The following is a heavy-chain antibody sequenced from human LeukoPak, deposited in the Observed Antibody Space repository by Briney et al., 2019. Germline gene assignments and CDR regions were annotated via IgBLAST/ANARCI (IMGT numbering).Heavy chain of an antibody. D-gene: IGHD3-9*01. Sequence: GGSLRLSCAASGFKFSDHYIDWVRQAPGKGLEWVGRSRNKASSYTTAYAASVEGRFTISRDVSESSLYLQMNSLRTEDTAVYYWGRIAINANEGMDVWGQGTTVTVYS. V-gene: IGHV3-72*01. CDR3: GRIAINANEGMDV. J-gene: IGHJ6*02. CDR2: SRNKASSYTT. CDR1: GFKFSDHY.